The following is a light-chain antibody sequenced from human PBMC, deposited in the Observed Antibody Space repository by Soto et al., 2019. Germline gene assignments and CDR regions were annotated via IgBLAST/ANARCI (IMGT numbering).Light chain of an antibody. V-gene: IGKV3-20*01. J-gene: IGKJ4*01. CDR3: QQYGSSSQAT. Sequence: EIVLAQSPVTPSLFPGGSATLSCRPSQGLRSTFVAWYQVRPDQDPRLLIYGASARATGIPDRFSGSGSGTDFTLTISRVEPEDFAVYYCQQYGSSSQATFGGGTKVDIK. CDR1: QGLRSTF. CDR2: GAS.